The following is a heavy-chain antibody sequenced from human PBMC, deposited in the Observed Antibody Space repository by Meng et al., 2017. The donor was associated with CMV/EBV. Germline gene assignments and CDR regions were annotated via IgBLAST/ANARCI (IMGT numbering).Heavy chain of an antibody. D-gene: IGHD3-10*01. V-gene: IGHV3-21*01. J-gene: IGHJ3*02. CDR3: ARYYYGSGSYSGAFDI. CDR1: GFTFSSYS. Sequence: GGSLRLSCAASGFTFSSYSMNWVRQAPGKGLEWVSSISSSSYIYYADSVKGRFTISRDNAKNSLYLQMNSLRAEDTAVYYCARYYYGSGSYSGAFDIWGQGTTVTVSS. CDR2: ISSSSYI.